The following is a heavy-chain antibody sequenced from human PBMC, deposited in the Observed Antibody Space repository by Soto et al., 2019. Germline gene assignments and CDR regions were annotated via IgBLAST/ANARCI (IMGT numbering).Heavy chain of an antibody. CDR1: GGTFSSYT. J-gene: IGHJ5*02. V-gene: IGHV1-69*08. CDR2: IIPILGIA. CDR3: ARDPSTVTTSGWFDP. Sequence: QVQLVQSGAEVKKPGSSVKVSCKASGGTFSSYTISWVRQAPGQGLEWMGRIIPILGIANYAQKFQGRVTITASKSTSTAYMELSSLRSEDTAVYYCARDPSTVTTSGWFDPWGQGTLVTVSS. D-gene: IGHD4-17*01.